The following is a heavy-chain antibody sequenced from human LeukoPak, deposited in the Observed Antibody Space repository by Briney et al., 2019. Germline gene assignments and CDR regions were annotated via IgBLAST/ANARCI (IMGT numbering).Heavy chain of an antibody. CDR3: ARDRLELWFGELSNWFDP. D-gene: IGHD3-10*01. V-gene: IGHV3-21*01. J-gene: IGHJ5*02. Sequence: SGGSLRLSCAASGFTFSSYSMNWVRQAPGKGLEWVSSICSSSSYIYYADSVKGRFTISRDNAKNSLYLQMNSLRAEDTAVYYCARDRLELWFGELSNWFDPWGQGTLVTVSS. CDR1: GFTFSSYS. CDR2: ICSSSSYI.